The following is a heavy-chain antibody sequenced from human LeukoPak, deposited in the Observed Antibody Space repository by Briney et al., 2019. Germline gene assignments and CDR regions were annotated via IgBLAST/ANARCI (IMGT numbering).Heavy chain of an antibody. V-gene: IGHV5-51*01. J-gene: IGHJ5*02. CDR3: ARGWWGVDKVDTTNWFDP. CDR2: IYPGDSHT. Sequence: GESLKISCKGSGCPFTTYWIAWVRQMPGKGLEWMGIIYPGDSHTRYSPSFQGQVTISADKSISTAYLQWSSLKASDTAMYYCARGWWGVDKVDTTNWFDPWGQGTLVTVSS. D-gene: IGHD5-12*01. CDR1: GCPFTTYW.